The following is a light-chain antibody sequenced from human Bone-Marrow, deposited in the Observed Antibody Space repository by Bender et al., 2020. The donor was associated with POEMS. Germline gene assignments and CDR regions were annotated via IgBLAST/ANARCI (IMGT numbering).Light chain of an antibody. CDR2: DDT. CDR1: NIGNKN. Sequence: YVLTQPPSVSVAPGKTATITCGADNIGNKNVHWYQQKPGQAPLLVVNDDTSRPSGIPERFSGSKSGNTASLTISGLQAEDEADYYCCSYAGSATWVFGGGTKLTIL. CDR3: CSYAGSATWV. V-gene: IGLV3-21*03. J-gene: IGLJ3*02.